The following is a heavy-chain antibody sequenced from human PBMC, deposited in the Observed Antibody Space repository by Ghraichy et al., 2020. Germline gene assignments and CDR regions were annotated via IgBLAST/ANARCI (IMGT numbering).Heavy chain of an antibody. Sequence: GGSLRLSCVGSGFTVSTSYMSWVRQAPVKGLEWVSVIYSGGSAYYADFVEGRFTISRDNSKNTLYLQMNNLRAEDTAVYYCASRGAYYYDSSGPEGYWGQGTLVTVSS. CDR1: GFTVSTSY. CDR3: ASRGAYYYDSSGPEGY. CDR2: IYSGGSA. V-gene: IGHV3-66*01. D-gene: IGHD3-22*01. J-gene: IGHJ4*02.